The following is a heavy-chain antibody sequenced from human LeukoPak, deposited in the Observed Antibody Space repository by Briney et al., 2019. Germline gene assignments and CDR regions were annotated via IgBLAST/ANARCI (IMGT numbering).Heavy chain of an antibody. D-gene: IGHD3-10*01. CDR2: ISGSDGST. V-gene: IGHV3-23*01. CDR3: ARDGSGRVPEMSAPDY. CDR1: GFTFSNYA. Sequence: GGSLRLSCAASGFTFSNYAMSWVRQAPGKGLEWVSAISGSDGSTNYADSVKGRFTISRDNSKNTLYLQMNSLRAEDTAVYYCARDGSGRVPEMSAPDYWGQGTLVTVSS. J-gene: IGHJ4*02.